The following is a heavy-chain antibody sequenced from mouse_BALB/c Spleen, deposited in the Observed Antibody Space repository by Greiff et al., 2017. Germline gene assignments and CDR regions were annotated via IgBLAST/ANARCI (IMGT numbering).Heavy chain of an antibody. CDR2: IYPGNSDT. J-gene: IGHJ4*01. V-gene: IGHV1-5*01. CDR3: TKGSLYAMDY. Sequence: VQLQQSGTVLARPGASVKMSCKASGYSFTSYWMHWVKQRPGQGLEWIGAIYPGNSDTSYNQKFKGKAKLTAVTSASTAYMELSSLTNEDSAVYYCTKGSLYAMDYWGQGTSVTVSS. D-gene: IGHD6-2*01. CDR1: GYSFTSYW.